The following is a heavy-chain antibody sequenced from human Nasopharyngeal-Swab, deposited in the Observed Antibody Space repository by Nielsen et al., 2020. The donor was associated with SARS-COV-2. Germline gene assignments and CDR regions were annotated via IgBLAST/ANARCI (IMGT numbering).Heavy chain of an antibody. CDR3: ARSSPGSPGGYYYGMDV. V-gene: IGHV4-39*07. Sequence: SETLSLTCTVSGGSISSCSYYWGRIRQPPGKGLEWIGSIYYSGSTYYNPSLKSRVTISVDTSKNQFSLKLSSVTAADTAVYYCARSSPGSPGGYYYGMDVWGQGTTVTVSS. CDR2: IYYSGST. D-gene: IGHD3-10*01. J-gene: IGHJ6*02. CDR1: GGSISSCSYY.